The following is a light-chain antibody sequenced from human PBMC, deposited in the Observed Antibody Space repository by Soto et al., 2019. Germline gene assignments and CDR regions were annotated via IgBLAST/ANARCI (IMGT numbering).Light chain of an antibody. CDR2: DNH. J-gene: IGLJ1*01. CDR1: SSNIGNNY. CDR3: GTWDNSLSAGV. V-gene: IGLV1-51*01. Sequence: QSVLTQPPSVSAAPGQKVTVSCSGSSSNIGNNYVSWFQQLPGKAPKLLIYDNHKRPSGIPDRFSGSKSGTSATLGITGLQTGDEADYYCGTWDNSLSAGVFGTGTKVT.